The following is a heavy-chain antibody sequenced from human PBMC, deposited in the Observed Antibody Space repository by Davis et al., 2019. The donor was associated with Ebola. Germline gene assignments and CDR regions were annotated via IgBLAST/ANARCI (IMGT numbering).Heavy chain of an antibody. CDR1: GGFFSGYY. CDR2: IYYSGIT. V-gene: IGHV4-34*09. D-gene: IGHD3-22*01. CDR3: ARDSTMIVVEGYFDY. J-gene: IGHJ4*02. Sequence: SETLSLTCAVYGGFFSGYYWSWIRQPPRKGLEWIGSIYYSGITYYNPSLKSRVTISVDTSKNQFSLKLSSVTAADTAVYYCARDSTMIVVEGYFDYWGQGTLVTVSS.